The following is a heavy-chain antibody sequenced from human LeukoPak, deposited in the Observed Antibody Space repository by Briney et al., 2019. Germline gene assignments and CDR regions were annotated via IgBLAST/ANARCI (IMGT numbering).Heavy chain of an antibody. J-gene: IGHJ4*02. V-gene: IGHV3-30*01. CDR1: GFTFSSYA. Sequence: GGSLRPSCAASGFTFSSYAMHWVRQAPGKGLEWVAVISYDGSNKYYADSVKGRFTISRDNSKNTLYLQMNSLRAEDTAVYYCARSRSIAARQSGWGQGTLVTVSA. CDR3: ARSRSIAARQSG. CDR2: ISYDGSNK. D-gene: IGHD6-6*01.